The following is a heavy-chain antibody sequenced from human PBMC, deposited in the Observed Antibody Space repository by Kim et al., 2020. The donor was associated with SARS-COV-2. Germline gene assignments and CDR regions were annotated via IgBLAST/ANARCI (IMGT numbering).Heavy chain of an antibody. D-gene: IGHD5-18*01. J-gene: IGHJ4*02. Sequence: YADSVKGRFTISRDNSKNTVYLQMNNLSDEDTAVYYCVRRGGGYSYGFLDHWGQGTLVTVSS. CDR3: VRRGGGYSYGFLDH. V-gene: IGHV3-33*01.